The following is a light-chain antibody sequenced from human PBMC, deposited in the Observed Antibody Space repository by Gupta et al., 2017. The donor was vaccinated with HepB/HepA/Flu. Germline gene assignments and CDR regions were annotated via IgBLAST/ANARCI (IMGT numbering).Light chain of an antibody. CDR2: GAS. J-gene: IGKJ2*01. CDR1: QSVSSSY. Sequence: EIVLTPSPGTLSLSPGERATLYCRASQSVSSSYLAWYQQKPGQAPRLLIYGASSRATGIPDRFSGSGSGTDFTLTISRLEPEDFAVYYCQQYGSSPRYTFGQGTKLEIK. CDR3: QQYGSSPRYT. V-gene: IGKV3-20*01.